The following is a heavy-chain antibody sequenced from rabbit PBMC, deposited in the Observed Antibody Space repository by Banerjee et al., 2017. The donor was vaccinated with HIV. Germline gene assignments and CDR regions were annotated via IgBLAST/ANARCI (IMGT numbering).Heavy chain of an antibody. CDR3: ARDYINGYSDYVFNL. J-gene: IGHJ4*01. V-gene: IGHV1S45*01. CDR1: GFTLSSYC. Sequence: QEQLVESGGGLVQPEGSLTLTCTASGFTLSSYCMCWVRQAPGKGLEWIACIYTGSTVAYYASWAKGRFTISKTSSTTVTLQMTSLTAADTATYFCARDYINGYSDYVFNLWGPGTLVTVS. D-gene: IGHD6-1*01. CDR2: IYTGSTVA.